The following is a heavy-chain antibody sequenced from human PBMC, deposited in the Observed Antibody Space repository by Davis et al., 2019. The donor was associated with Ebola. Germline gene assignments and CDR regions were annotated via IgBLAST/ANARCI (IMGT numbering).Heavy chain of an antibody. J-gene: IGHJ4*02. Sequence: GESLKISCAASGFTFSNYWMSWVRQAPGKGLEWVSLIHSGGSTYYADSVKGRFTISRDNSKNTLYLQVNSLRAEDTAVYYCARSLPDSSSWTDFDYWGQGTLVTVSS. CDR2: IHSGGST. D-gene: IGHD6-13*01. CDR3: ARSLPDSSSWTDFDY. CDR1: GFTFSNYW. V-gene: IGHV3-66*01.